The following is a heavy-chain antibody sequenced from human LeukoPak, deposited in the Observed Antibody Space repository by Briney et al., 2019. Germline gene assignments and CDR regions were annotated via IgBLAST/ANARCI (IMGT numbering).Heavy chain of an antibody. D-gene: IGHD3-22*01. Sequence: GRSLRLSCAASGFTFDDYAMHWVRQAPGKGLEWVSGISWNSGSIGYADSVKGRFTISRDNAKNSLYLQMNSLRAEDTALYYCAKDQGGRSSGCLNYWGQGTLVTVSS. J-gene: IGHJ4*02. V-gene: IGHV3-9*01. CDR2: ISWNSGSI. CDR1: GFTFDDYA. CDR3: AKDQGGRSSGCLNY.